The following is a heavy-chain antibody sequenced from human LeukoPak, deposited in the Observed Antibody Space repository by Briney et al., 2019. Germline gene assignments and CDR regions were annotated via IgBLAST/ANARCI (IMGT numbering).Heavy chain of an antibody. CDR2: ISGSAGST. V-gene: IGHV3-23*01. CDR3: AKARSGYDFDY. Sequence: GGSLRLSCAASGFTFSSYGMSWVRQAPGKGLEWVSGISGSAGSTYYADSVKGRFTISRDNSKNTLYLQMSSLRAEVTAVYHCAKARSGYDFDYWGQGTLVTVSS. D-gene: IGHD5-12*01. CDR1: GFTFSSYG. J-gene: IGHJ4*02.